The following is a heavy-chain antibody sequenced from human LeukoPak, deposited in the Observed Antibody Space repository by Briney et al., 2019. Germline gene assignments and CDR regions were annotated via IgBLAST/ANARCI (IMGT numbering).Heavy chain of an antibody. D-gene: IGHD1-26*01. V-gene: IGHV4-34*01. CDR3: ARVTPPYYDRRPGYYFDY. Sequence: SETPSLTCAVYGGSFSGYYWSWIRQPPGKGLEWIGEINHSGSTNYNPSLKSRVTISVDTSKNQFSLKLSSVTAADTAVYYCARVTPPYYDRRPGYYFDYWGQGTLVTVSS. CDR2: INHSGST. J-gene: IGHJ4*02. CDR1: GGSFSGYY.